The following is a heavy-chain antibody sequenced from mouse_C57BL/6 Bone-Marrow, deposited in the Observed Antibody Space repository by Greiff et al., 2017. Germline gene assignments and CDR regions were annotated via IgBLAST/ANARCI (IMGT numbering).Heavy chain of an antibody. V-gene: IGHV1-81*01. Sequence: VQLQESGAELARPGASVKLSCKASGYTFTSYGISWVKQRTGQGLEWIGEIYPRSGNTYYNEKFKGKATLTADKSSSTAYMELRSLTSEDSAVYFCARSRGLFYAMDYWGQGTSVTVSS. J-gene: IGHJ4*01. CDR2: IYPRSGNT. CDR3: ARSRGLFYAMDY. D-gene: IGHD3-3*01. CDR1: GYTFTSYG.